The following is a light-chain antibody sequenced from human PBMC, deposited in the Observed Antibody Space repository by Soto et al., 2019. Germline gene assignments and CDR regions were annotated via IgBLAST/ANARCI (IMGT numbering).Light chain of an antibody. CDR3: EQYGSSPWT. J-gene: IGKJ1*01. CDR1: QSVSNSY. Sequence: EMVLTQSPGTLPLSPGERATLSCRASQSVSNSYLAWYQQKPGQAPRLLIYGPSSRATGIPARFSGSGSGTDFTSTIRRLEAGDCAVYYFEQYGSSPWTFGQRTKVEIQ. CDR2: GPS. V-gene: IGKV3-20*01.